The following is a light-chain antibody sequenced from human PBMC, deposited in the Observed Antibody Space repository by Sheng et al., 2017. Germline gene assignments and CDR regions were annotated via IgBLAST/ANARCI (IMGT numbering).Light chain of an antibody. V-gene: IGKV3-15*01. CDR1: QSVSSK. Sequence: EIVMTQSPATVSVSPGERATLSCRASQSVSSKLAWYQQKPGQAPRRPHLWFIHQGHWYPSPRFXGSGSGTEFTLTISSLQSEDFAVYYCQQYNNWPRGTFGQGTRLEIK. J-gene: IGKJ5*01. CDR3: QQYNNWPRGT. CDR2: FI.